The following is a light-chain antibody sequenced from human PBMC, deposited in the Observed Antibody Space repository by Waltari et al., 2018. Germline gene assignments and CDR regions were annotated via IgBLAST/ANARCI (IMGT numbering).Light chain of an antibody. CDR3: CSYAGADTSVL. J-gene: IGLJ2*01. CDR1: SSDVGGYDF. V-gene: IGLV2-11*01. CDR2: DVN. Sequence: QSALTQPRSVSGSPGPSVPLSCTGTSSDVGGYDFVSWYQQYPGKAPKLIIYDVNKRPPGVPDRFSASKSGNTASLTISGLLNEDEADYYCCSYAGADTSVLFGGGTTLTVL.